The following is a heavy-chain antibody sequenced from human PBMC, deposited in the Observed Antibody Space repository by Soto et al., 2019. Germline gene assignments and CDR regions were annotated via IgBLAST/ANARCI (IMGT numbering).Heavy chain of an antibody. CDR1: GFTFSSYA. V-gene: IGHV3-23*01. CDR3: AKDGPGVAAAGLMDDAFDI. CDR2: ISGSGGST. Sequence: GGSLRLSCAASGFTFSSYAMSWVRQAPGKGLEWVSAISGSGGSTYYADSVKGRFTISRDNSKNTLYLQMNSLRAEDTAVYYCAKDGPGVAAAGLMDDAFDIWGQGTMVTVSS. J-gene: IGHJ3*02. D-gene: IGHD6-13*01.